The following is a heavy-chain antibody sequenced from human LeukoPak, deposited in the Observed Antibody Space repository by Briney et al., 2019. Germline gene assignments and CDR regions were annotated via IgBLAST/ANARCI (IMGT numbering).Heavy chain of an antibody. Sequence: GGSLRLSCAASGFTFSSYAMSWVRQAPGKGLEWVSAISGSGGSTHYADSVKGRFTISRDNAKKSLYLEMNNLRAEDTAVYYCATDGAGFDTWGQGVLVTVSS. CDR3: ATDGAGFDT. CDR2: ISGSGGST. CDR1: GFTFSSYA. J-gene: IGHJ5*02. V-gene: IGHV3-23*01.